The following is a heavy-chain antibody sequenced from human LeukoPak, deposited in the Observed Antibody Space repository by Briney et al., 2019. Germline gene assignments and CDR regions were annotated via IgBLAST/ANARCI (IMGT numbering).Heavy chain of an antibody. V-gene: IGHV3-7*03. Sequence: GGSLRLSCAGSGFTFSTYWMSWVRQAPGKGLEWVANIKQDGSEKYYVDSVKGRFTISRDNAKNSLYLQMNSLRAEDTAVYYCARSLYYYDSSGYLQSEFDYWGQGTLVTVSS. D-gene: IGHD3-22*01. CDR2: IKQDGSEK. CDR3: ARSLYYYDSSGYLQSEFDY. CDR1: GFTFSTYW. J-gene: IGHJ4*02.